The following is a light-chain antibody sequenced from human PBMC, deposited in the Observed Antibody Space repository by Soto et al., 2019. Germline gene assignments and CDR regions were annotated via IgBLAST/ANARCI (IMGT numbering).Light chain of an antibody. V-gene: IGKV3-11*01. CDR3: QQRSNWPPIT. J-gene: IGKJ5*01. CDR1: QSVSSY. CDR2: DAS. Sequence: EIVLTQSPATLSLSPRERATLSCRASQSVSSYLAWYQQKPGQAPRLLIYDASNRATGIPARFSGSGSGTDFALTISSLEPEDFAVYYCQQRSNWPPITFGNGTRLEIK.